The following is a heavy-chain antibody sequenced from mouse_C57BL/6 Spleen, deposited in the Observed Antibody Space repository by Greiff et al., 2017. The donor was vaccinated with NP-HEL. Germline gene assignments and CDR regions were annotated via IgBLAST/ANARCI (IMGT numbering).Heavy chain of an antibody. J-gene: IGHJ4*01. CDR2: IYPRRGNT. CDR1: GYTFTSYG. CDR3: ARGGIYYDYGYAMDY. Sequence: VQLQQSGAELARPGASVKLSCKASGYTFTSYGISWVKQRTGQGLEWIGEIYPRRGNTYYNEKFKGKATLTADKSSSTAYMELRSLTSEDSAVYFCARGGIYYDYGYAMDYWGQGTSVTVSS. V-gene: IGHV1-81*01. D-gene: IGHD2-4*01.